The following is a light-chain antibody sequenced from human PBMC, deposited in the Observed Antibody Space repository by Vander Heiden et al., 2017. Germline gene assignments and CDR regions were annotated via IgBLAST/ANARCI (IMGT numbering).Light chain of an antibody. CDR3: QSYDSSLSGVV. J-gene: IGLJ2*01. CDR1: SANIGAGYD. V-gene: IGLV1-40*01. Sequence: VLTQPPSVSGAPRQRVTISCTGSSANIGAGYDVHWYQQLPGTAPKLLIYGNSNRPSGVPDRFSGSKSGTSASLAITGLQAEDEADYYCQSYDSSLSGVVFGGGTKLTVL. CDR2: GNS.